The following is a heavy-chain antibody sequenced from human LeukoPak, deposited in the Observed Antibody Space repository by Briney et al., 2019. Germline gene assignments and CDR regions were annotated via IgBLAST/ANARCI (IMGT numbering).Heavy chain of an antibody. V-gene: IGHV3-30*18. CDR2: ISYDGSNK. CDR1: GFTFSSYG. Sequence: GRSLRLSCAASGFTFSSYGMHWVRQAPGKGLEWVAVISYDGSNKYYADSVKGRFTVSRDNSKNTLYLQVNSLRADDTAVYYCAKGRALEVVAAFNYWGQGTVVTVSS. J-gene: IGHJ4*02. D-gene: IGHD2-15*01. CDR3: AKGRALEVVAAFNY.